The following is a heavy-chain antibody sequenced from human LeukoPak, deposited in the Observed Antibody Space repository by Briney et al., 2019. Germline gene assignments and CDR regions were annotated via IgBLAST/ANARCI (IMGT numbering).Heavy chain of an antibody. CDR3: ARGYDSSGYYFAY. CDR1: GGSVSSGGYY. Sequence: PSETLSLTCTVSGGSVSSGGYYWGWIRQHPGKGLEWIGYIYYSGSTYYNPSLKSRVTISVDTSKNQFSLKLSSVTAADTAVYYCARGYDSSGYYFAYWGQGTLVTVSS. V-gene: IGHV4-31*03. D-gene: IGHD3-22*01. J-gene: IGHJ4*02. CDR2: IYYSGST.